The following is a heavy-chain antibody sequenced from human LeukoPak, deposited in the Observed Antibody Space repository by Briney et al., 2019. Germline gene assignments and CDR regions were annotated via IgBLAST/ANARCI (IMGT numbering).Heavy chain of an antibody. CDR1: GYTFTSYY. J-gene: IGHJ4*02. CDR3: ARDETTTPFDY. CDR2: INPSGGST. D-gene: IGHD1-14*01. V-gene: IGHV1-46*01. Sequence: GASVKVSCKASGYTFTSYYMHWVRQAPGQGLEWMGIINPSGGSTSYAQKFQGTVTMTRDTSTSTVYMELSSLRSEDTAVYYCARDETTTPFDYWSQGTLVTVSS.